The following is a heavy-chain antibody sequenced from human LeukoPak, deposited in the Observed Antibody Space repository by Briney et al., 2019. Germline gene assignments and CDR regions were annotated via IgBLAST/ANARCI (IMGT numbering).Heavy chain of an antibody. CDR1: GGSISSYY. CDR2: IYYSGST. Sequence: SETLSLTCTVSGGSISSYYWSWIRQPPGKGLEWIGYIYYSGSTNYNPSLKSRVTISVDTSKNQSSLKLSSVTAADTAVYYCARDGLAAAHYYYGMDVWGQGTTVTVSS. J-gene: IGHJ6*02. D-gene: IGHD6-13*01. V-gene: IGHV4-59*01. CDR3: ARDGLAAAHYYYGMDV.